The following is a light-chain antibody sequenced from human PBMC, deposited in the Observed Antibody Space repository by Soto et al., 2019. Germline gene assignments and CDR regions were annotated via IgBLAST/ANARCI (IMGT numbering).Light chain of an antibody. CDR2: NSS. Sequence: ETVLTQSPGTLSLSPGERATLSCRASQSVRSNYLAWYQQKPGQAPRLLIYNSSTRATGIPDRFSGSGSGTDFTLNISRLEPEDFALYYCQQYRDLPQTFGQGTKV. J-gene: IGKJ1*01. CDR1: QSVRSNY. CDR3: QQYRDLPQT. V-gene: IGKV3-20*01.